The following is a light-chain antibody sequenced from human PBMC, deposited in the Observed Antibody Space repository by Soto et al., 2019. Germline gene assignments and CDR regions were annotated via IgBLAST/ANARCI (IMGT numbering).Light chain of an antibody. V-gene: IGLV1-44*01. CDR1: SSNIGSNS. CDR3: ATWGDSLNTWV. J-gene: IGLJ3*02. CDR2: GDD. Sequence: QLVLTQPPSESGTPGQRVTISCSGSSSNIGSNSVSWYQHFPATAPKVLIYGDDQRPSGVPDRFSGSKSGTSASLAISGLQAEDEADYFCATWGDSLNTWVFGGGTQLTVL.